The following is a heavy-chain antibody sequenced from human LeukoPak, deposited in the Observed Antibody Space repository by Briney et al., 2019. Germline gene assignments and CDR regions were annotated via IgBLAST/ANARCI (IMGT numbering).Heavy chain of an antibody. V-gene: IGHV3-33*01. CDR2: IWYDGSNK. CDR1: GFTFSSYG. Sequence: GRSLRLSCAASGFTFSSYGMHWVRQAPGKGLEWVAVIWYDGSNKYYADSVKGRFTISSDNSKNTLYLQMNSLRAEDTAVYYCARDKKDIVVVPAHYSMDVWGQGTTVTVSS. J-gene: IGHJ6*02. CDR3: ARDKKDIVVVPAHYSMDV. D-gene: IGHD2-2*01.